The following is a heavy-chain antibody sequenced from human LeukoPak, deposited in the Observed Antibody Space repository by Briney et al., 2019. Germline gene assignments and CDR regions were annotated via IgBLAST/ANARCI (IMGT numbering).Heavy chain of an antibody. J-gene: IGHJ6*02. Sequence: GGSLRLSCAASGFTFSTFGMIWVRQAPGKGLEWVSSISSGSYIYYADAVKARFTISRDNARNSLYLQMNSLRADDTAVYYCAIDLARNYAMDVWGQGTTVTVSS. CDR3: AIDLARNYAMDV. CDR1: GFTFSTFG. D-gene: IGHD3-16*01. V-gene: IGHV3-21*01. CDR2: ISSGSYI.